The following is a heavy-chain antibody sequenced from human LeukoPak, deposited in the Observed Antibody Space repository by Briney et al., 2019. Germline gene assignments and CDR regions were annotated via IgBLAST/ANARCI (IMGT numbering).Heavy chain of an antibody. CDR3: ARGPRSRSYFDY. Sequence: GGSLRLSCAASGFTFSNYAMSWVRQAPGKGLEYVSAISSNGGSTYYANSVKGRFTISRDNSKNTLYLQMGSLRAEDMAVYYCARGPRSRSYFDYWGQGTLVTVSS. CDR2: ISSNGGST. CDR1: GFTFSNYA. D-gene: IGHD4-17*01. V-gene: IGHV3-64*01. J-gene: IGHJ4*02.